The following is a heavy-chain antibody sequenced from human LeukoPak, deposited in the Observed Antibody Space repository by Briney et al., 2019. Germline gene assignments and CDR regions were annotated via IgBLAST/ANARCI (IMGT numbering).Heavy chain of an antibody. Sequence: ASVKVSCKASGGTFSSYAISWVRQAPGQGLERMGRIIPILGIANYAQKFQGRVTITADKSTSTAYMELSSLRSEDTAVYYCAAGVVVPAGFDYWGQGTLVTVSS. V-gene: IGHV1-69*04. CDR3: AAGVVVPAGFDY. CDR1: GGTFSSYA. D-gene: IGHD2-2*01. CDR2: IIPILGIA. J-gene: IGHJ4*02.